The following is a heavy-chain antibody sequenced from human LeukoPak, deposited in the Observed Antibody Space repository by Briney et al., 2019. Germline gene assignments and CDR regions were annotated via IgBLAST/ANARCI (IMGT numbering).Heavy chain of an antibody. CDR3: AKELNSGSPTAGFDP. D-gene: IGHD3-10*01. CDR1: GFTFSTYW. J-gene: IGHJ5*02. CDR2: IKQDGSEK. Sequence: PGGSLRLSCAASGFTFSTYWMSWVRQAPGKGLEWVANIKQDGSEKYYVDSVKGRFTISRDNAKNSLYLQMNSLRAEDTAVYYCAKELNSGSPTAGFDPWGQGTLVTVSS. V-gene: IGHV3-7*03.